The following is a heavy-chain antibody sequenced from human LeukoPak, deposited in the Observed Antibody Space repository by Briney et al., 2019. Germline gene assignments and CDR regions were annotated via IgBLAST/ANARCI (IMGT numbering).Heavy chain of an antibody. D-gene: IGHD3-9*01. CDR1: EFTFSRYA. J-gene: IGHJ4*02. CDR2: ISGGGGST. CDR3: AKDALNYDSLTGIDY. V-gene: IGHV3-23*01. Sequence: GGSLRLSCAASEFTFSRYAMSWGRQAPRKGLEWGSVISGGGGSTYYADSVKGRFTISRDNSKNTLYLQMNSLRAEDTAVYYCAKDALNYDSLTGIDYWGQGTLVTVSS.